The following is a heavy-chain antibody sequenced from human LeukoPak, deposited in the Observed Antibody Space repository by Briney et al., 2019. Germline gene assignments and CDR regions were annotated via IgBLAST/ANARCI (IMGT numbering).Heavy chain of an antibody. CDR1: GFTFSSYG. J-gene: IGHJ4*02. CDR3: AKGDSGYDRGYFDY. CDR2: VSYDGSNK. Sequence: GRSLRLSCAASGFTFSSYGMHWVRQAPGKGLERVAVVSYDGSNKYYADSVKGRFTISRDNSKNTLYLQMNSLRAEDTAVYYCAKGDSGYDRGYFDYWGQGTLVTVSS. D-gene: IGHD5-12*01. V-gene: IGHV3-30*18.